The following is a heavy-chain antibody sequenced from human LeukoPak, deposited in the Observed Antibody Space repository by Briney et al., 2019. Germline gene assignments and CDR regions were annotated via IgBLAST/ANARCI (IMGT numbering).Heavy chain of an antibody. CDR2: IYTSGST. CDR3: ARGRTKYYYDSSGYSNYFDY. CDR1: GGSISSYY. J-gene: IGHJ4*02. Sequence: SETLSLTCTVSGGSISSYYWSWIRQPAGEGLEWIGRIYTSGSTNYNPSLKSRVTMSVDTSKNQFSLKLSSVTAADTAVYYCARGRTKYYYDSSGYSNYFDYWGQGTLVTVSS. D-gene: IGHD3-22*01. V-gene: IGHV4-4*07.